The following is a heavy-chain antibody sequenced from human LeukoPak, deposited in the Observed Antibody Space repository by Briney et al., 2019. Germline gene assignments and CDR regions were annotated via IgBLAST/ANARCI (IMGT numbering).Heavy chain of an antibody. D-gene: IGHD3-22*01. Sequence: SETLSLTCTVSGGSISSYYRSWIRQPAGKGLEWIGRIYTSGSTNYNPSLKSRVTISVDTSKNQFSLQLNSVTPEDTAMYYCARGMRYYYDSSGYYQEGNYFDYWGQGTLVTVSS. CDR2: IYTSGST. CDR3: ARGMRYYYDSSGYYQEGNYFDY. J-gene: IGHJ4*02. V-gene: IGHV4-4*07. CDR1: GGSISSYY.